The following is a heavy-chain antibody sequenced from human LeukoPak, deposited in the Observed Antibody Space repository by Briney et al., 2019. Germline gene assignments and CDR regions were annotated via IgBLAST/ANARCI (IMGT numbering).Heavy chain of an antibody. D-gene: IGHD1-26*01. CDR2: IKQDGGEK. J-gene: IGHJ4*02. CDR3: ARGRNIYRF. CDR1: GFTFSDYW. Sequence: GGSLRLSCVVSGFTFSDYWMSWVRQAPGKGLEWVANIKQDGGEKYYVDCVKGRFTISRDNAKNSLYLQMISLRAEDTAVYYCARGRNIYRFWGQGTLVTVSS. V-gene: IGHV3-7*01.